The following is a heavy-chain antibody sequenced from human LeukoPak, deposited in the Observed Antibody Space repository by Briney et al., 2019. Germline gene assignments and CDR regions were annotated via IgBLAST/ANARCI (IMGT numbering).Heavy chain of an antibody. V-gene: IGHV4-59*12. CDR2: IYYTGRT. Sequence: SETLSLTCIVSGGPISVDYWNWIRQAPGEGLEWIGYIYYTGRTKYNPSLASRLTISIDTSKSQFSLRLSSVTAADTAVYYCARDYGSGSYFRDYYYMDVWGKGTTVTVSS. CDR3: ARDYGSGSYFRDYYYMDV. D-gene: IGHD3-10*01. J-gene: IGHJ6*03. CDR1: GGPISVDY.